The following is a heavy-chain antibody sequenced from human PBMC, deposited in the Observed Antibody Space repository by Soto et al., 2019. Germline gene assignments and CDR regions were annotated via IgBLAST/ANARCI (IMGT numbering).Heavy chain of an antibody. D-gene: IGHD6-13*01. Sequence: QVQRVQSGAEVKKPGASVKVSCKASGYTFTSYGISWVRQAPGQGLEWMGWISAYNGNTNYAQKLQGRDTMTTDTSTKTDNMELKSLRSDDTAVYYCARDGEAAAFDYWGQGTLVTDS. CDR1: GYTFTSYG. J-gene: IGHJ4*02. CDR3: ARDGEAAAFDY. CDR2: ISAYNGNT. V-gene: IGHV1-18*01.